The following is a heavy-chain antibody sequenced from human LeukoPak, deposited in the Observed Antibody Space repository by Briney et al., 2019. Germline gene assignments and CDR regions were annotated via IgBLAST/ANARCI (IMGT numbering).Heavy chain of an antibody. Sequence: SETLSLTCTVSGGSISSYYWSWIRQPAGKGLEWIGRIYTSGSTNYNPSLKSRVTMSVDTSKNQFSLKLSPVTAADTAVYYCARGGYSYGSRWFDPWGQGTLSPSPQ. CDR2: IYTSGST. V-gene: IGHV4-4*07. CDR3: ARGGYSYGSRWFDP. CDR1: GGSISSYY. D-gene: IGHD5-18*01. J-gene: IGHJ5*02.